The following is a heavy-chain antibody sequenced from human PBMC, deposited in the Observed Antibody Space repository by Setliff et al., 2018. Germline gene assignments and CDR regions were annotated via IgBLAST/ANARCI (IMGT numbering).Heavy chain of an antibody. V-gene: IGHV4-34*01. J-gene: IGHJ6*02. D-gene: IGHD6-19*01. CDR2: INHSGST. Sequence: SETLSLTCTVSGGSFSGYYWSWIRQPPGKGLEWIGEINHSGSTNYNPSLKSRVTISVDTSKNQFSLKVSSVTAADTAVYYCARENRYSSGWYSYYYGMDVWGQGTTVTVSS. CDR3: ARENRYSSGWYSYYYGMDV. CDR1: GGSFSGYY.